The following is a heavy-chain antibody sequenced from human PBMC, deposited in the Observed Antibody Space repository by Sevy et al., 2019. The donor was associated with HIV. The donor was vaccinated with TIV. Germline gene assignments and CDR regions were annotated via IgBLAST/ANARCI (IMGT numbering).Heavy chain of an antibody. J-gene: IGHJ4*02. D-gene: IGHD2-15*01. CDR1: GFTFGNHW. CDR2: IKHTGSET. CDR3: ASAMSRGRWYYFDF. Sequence: GGSLRLSCAASGFTFGNHWMTWVRQAPGKGLEWVANIKHTGSETSYVDSVKGRFTISRDNTQNSLYLQLSDLRAEDTAVYYCASAMSRGRWYYFDFWGLGTLVTVSS. V-gene: IGHV3-7*01.